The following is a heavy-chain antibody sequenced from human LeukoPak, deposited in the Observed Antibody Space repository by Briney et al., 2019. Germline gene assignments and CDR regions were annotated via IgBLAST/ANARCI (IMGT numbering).Heavy chain of an antibody. CDR1: GGSISTSSYY. V-gene: IGHV4-31*03. Sequence: SETLSLTCTVSGGSISTSSYYWGWIRQPPGKGLEWIGYIYYSGSTYYNPSLKSRVTISVDTSKNQFSLKLSSVTAADTAVYYCARGEVGVVAATYFDYWGQGTLVTVSS. J-gene: IGHJ4*02. CDR2: IYYSGST. D-gene: IGHD2-15*01. CDR3: ARGEVGVVAATYFDY.